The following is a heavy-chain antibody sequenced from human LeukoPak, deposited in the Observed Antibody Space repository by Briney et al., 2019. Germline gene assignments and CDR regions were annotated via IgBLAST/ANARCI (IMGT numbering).Heavy chain of an antibody. CDR1: GFTVSSTY. CDR2: IYSGGST. J-gene: IGHJ4*02. Sequence: GGSLRLSCAASGFTVSSTYMSWVRQAPGKGLEWVSVIYSGGSTYYADSVKGRFTISRDNSKNTLYLQMNSLRAEDTAVYYCARDVDSSGYYYLDYWGQGTLVTVSS. V-gene: IGHV3-53*01. CDR3: ARDVDSSGYYYLDY. D-gene: IGHD3-22*01.